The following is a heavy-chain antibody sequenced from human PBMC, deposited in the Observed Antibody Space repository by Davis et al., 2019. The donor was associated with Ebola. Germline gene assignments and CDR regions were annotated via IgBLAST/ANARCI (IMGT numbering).Heavy chain of an antibody. Sequence: GSLRLSCTVSSGSINNYYWSWIRQPPGKGLEWIGEINHSGSTNYNPSLKSRVTISVDTSKNQFSLKLSSVTAADTAVYYCARGEYSGYDWNYYYYYGMDVWGQGTTVTVSS. D-gene: IGHD5-12*01. CDR1: SGSINNYY. V-gene: IGHV4-34*01. CDR2: INHSGST. J-gene: IGHJ6*02. CDR3: ARGEYSGYDWNYYYYYGMDV.